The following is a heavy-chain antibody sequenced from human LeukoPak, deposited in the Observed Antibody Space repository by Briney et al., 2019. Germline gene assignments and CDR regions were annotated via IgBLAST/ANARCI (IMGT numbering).Heavy chain of an antibody. CDR1: GGSISSYY. D-gene: IGHD3-22*01. V-gene: IGHV4-59*08. CDR3: ARPTDSSGYYPNWFDP. CDR2: KSHSGSA. J-gene: IGHJ5*02. Sequence: PSETLSLTCTVSGGSISSYYWSWIRRSPGKGLEWIGYKSHSGSANYNPSLKSRVTISTDTSKNQFSLKLSSVTAADTAVYYCARPTDSSGYYPNWFDPWGQGTLVTVSS.